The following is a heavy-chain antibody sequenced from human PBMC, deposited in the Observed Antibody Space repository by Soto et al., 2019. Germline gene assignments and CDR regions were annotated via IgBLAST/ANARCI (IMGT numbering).Heavy chain of an antibody. D-gene: IGHD3-16*01. J-gene: IGHJ3*02. Sequence: GGSLRLSCAASGFTFSSYGMHWVRQAPGKGLEWVAVIWYDGSNKYYADSVKGRFTISRDNSKNTLYLQMNSLRAEDTAVYYSAREISGSIMITFGGVGAFDIWGQGTMGT. CDR2: IWYDGSNK. V-gene: IGHV3-33*01. CDR1: GFTFSSYG. CDR3: AREISGSIMITFGGVGAFDI.